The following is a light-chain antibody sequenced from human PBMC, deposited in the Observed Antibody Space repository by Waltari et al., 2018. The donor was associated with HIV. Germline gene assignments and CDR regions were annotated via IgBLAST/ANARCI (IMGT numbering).Light chain of an antibody. CDR3: CSYAGSYTFV. J-gene: IGLJ3*02. CDR1: SSAVGGYNS. V-gene: IGLV2-11*01. CDR2: DVT. Sequence: QSALTQHRSVSGSPGQSVAISCTGTSSAVGGYNSDSWYQQHPAKALNLMIYDVTKRPSGVPDRFSGSKSGNTASLTISGLQAEDEADYYCCSYAGSYTFVFGGGTKLTVL.